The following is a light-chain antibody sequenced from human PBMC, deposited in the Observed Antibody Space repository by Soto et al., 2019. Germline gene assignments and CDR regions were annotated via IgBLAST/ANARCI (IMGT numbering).Light chain of an antibody. V-gene: IGLV2-8*01. J-gene: IGLJ1*01. CDR2: EVS. CDR3: SSSAGSKNWV. CDR1: SSDVGGYNY. Sequence: QSVLTQPPSASGSPGQSVTISCTGTSSDVGGYNYVSWYQQHPGKAPKLMIYEVSKRPSGVPDRFSGSKSGNTASLTVSGLQAEDEADYYCSSSAGSKNWVFGTG.